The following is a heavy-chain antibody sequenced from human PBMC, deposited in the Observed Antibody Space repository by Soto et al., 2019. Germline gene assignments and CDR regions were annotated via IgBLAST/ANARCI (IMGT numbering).Heavy chain of an antibody. V-gene: IGHV1-46*01. CDR3: ARDWSTPVTTSYGMDV. CDR2: INPSGGST. J-gene: IGHJ6*02. D-gene: IGHD4-17*01. Sequence: ASVKVSCKASGYTFTSYYMHWVRQAPGQGLEWMGIINPSGGSTSYAQKFQGRVTMTRDTSTSTVYMELSSLRSEDTAVYYCARDWSTPVTTSYGMDVWGQGTTVTVS. CDR1: GYTFTSYY.